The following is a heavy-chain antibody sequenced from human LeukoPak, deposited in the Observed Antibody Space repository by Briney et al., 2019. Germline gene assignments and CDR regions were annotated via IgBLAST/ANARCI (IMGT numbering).Heavy chain of an antibody. V-gene: IGHV3-66*01. CDR2: IYSGGST. CDR1: GFTVSSNY. J-gene: IGHJ5*02. D-gene: IGHD1-26*01. CDR3: ARETSGSYDWFDP. Sequence: PGGSLRLSWAAAGFTVSSNYMSWVRQAPGKGREWVSVIYSGGSTYYADSVKGRFTNSKDNSKNTLYLQMSSLRAEDTAVYYCARETSGSYDWFDPWGQGTLVTVSS.